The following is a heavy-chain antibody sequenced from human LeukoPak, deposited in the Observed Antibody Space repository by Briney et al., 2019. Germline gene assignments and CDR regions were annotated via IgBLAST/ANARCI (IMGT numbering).Heavy chain of an antibody. CDR2: IYYSGST. CDR1: GGSISSYY. CDR3: ARATGTIFGVVNDAFDI. D-gene: IGHD3-3*01. V-gene: IGHV4-59*01. J-gene: IGHJ3*02. Sequence: PSETLSLTCTVSGGSISSYYWSWLRQPPGKGLEWIGYIYYSGSTNYNPSLKSRVTISVDTSKNQFSLKLSSVTAADTAVYYCARATGTIFGVVNDAFDIWGQGTMVTVSS.